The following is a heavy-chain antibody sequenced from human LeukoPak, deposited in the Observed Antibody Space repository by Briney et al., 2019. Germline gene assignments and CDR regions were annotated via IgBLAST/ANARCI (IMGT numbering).Heavy chain of an antibody. CDR2: ITGNGGGT. V-gene: IGHV3-23*01. D-gene: IGHD1-26*01. Sequence: GGSLRLSCAASGFTFYIYAMGYVRQAPGKGLEWVSAITGNGGGTYYADSVKGRFTISRDNSKNTLSLQMNTLRAEDTAVYYCAKVHGRYSTYFYFDLWGRGTLVTVSS. J-gene: IGHJ2*01. CDR3: AKVHGRYSTYFYFDL. CDR1: GFTFYIYA.